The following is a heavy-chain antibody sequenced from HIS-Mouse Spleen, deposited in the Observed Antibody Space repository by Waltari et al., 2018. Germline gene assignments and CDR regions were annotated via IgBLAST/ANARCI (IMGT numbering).Heavy chain of an antibody. D-gene: IGHD4-17*01. V-gene: IGHV3-30-3*01. Sequence: QVQLVESGGGVVQPGRSLRLSCAASGFTVGTSPMHWVRQAPGKGLEWVAVISYDGSNKYYADSVKGRFTISRDNSKNTLYLQMNSLRAEDTAVYYCAREPHYGGNSHFDYWGQGTLVTVSS. CDR1: GFTVGTSP. J-gene: IGHJ4*02. CDR3: AREPHYGGNSHFDY. CDR2: ISYDGSNK.